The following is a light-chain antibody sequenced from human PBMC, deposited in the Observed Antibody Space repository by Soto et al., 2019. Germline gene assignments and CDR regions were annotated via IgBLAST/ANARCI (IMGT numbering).Light chain of an antibody. CDR1: SSDVGAYNY. V-gene: IGLV2-14*03. Sequence: QSVLTQPASVSGSPGQSIAISCTGTSSDVGAYNYVSRYQQHPGKAPKLMIYDVSHRPSGVSDRFSGSKSANTASLTISGLQAEDEADYYCSSYTSSTTLYAFGTGTKVTVL. CDR3: SSYTSSTTLYA. CDR2: DVS. J-gene: IGLJ1*01.